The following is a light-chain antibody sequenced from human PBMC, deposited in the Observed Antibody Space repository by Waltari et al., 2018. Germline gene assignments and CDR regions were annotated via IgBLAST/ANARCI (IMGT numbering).Light chain of an antibody. CDR2: KAS. V-gene: IGKV1-5*03. J-gene: IGKJ4*01. CDR1: QSISKW. CDR3: QQYNSYSVRS. Sequence: ARQSISKWFAWYQQKPGKAPNLLIYKASTLESGVPSRFSGSVSGTEFTLTISSLQPEDFATYHCQQYNSYSVRSFGGGTNVEIK.